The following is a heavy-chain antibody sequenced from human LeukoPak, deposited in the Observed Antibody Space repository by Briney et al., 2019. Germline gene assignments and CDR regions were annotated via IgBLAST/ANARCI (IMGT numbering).Heavy chain of an antibody. CDR3: ARGTDDSSGYLSH. D-gene: IGHD3-22*01. Sequence: PSETLSLACAVSGGSISSGGYSWSWIREPPGKGLEWIGYIYHSGSTYYNPSLKSRVTISVDRSKNQFSLKLSSVTAADTAVYYCARGTDDSSGYLSHWGQGTPVTVSS. CDR2: IYHSGST. J-gene: IGHJ4*02. V-gene: IGHV4-30-2*01. CDR1: GGSISSGGYS.